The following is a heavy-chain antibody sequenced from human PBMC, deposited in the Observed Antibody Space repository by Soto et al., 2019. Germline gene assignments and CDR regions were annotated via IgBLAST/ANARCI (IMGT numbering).Heavy chain of an antibody. J-gene: IGHJ4*02. D-gene: IGHD2-15*01. V-gene: IGHV5-51*01. CDR3: ARLTMDVVAATGFDY. Sequence: ESLKISCKGSGYIFNTYLVGWGRQMPRTGLEWMGIIFPGDSDTRYSPSFQGQVTISADKSISTAYLQWSSLKASDTAMYYCARLTMDVVAATGFDYWGQGTLVTVSS. CDR2: IFPGDSDT. CDR1: GYIFNTYL.